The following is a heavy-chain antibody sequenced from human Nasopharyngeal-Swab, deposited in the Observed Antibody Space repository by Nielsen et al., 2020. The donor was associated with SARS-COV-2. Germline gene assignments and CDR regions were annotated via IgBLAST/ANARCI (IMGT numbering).Heavy chain of an antibody. D-gene: IGHD3-10*01. J-gene: IGHJ6*03. CDR1: GGSISSGGYY. Sequence: SETLSLTCTVSGGSISSGGYYWSWIRQPPGKGLEWIGYIYYSGSTNYNPSIKSRVTISVDTSKNQFSLKLSSVTAADTAVYYCARDRVAAGMDVWGKGTTVTVSS. CDR2: IYYSGST. V-gene: IGHV4-61*08. CDR3: ARDRVAAGMDV.